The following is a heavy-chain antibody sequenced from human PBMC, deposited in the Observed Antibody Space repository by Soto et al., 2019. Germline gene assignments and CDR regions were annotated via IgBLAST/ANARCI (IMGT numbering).Heavy chain of an antibody. CDR1: GFTFSSYG. D-gene: IGHD3-16*01. CDR2: ISYDGSNK. V-gene: IGHV3-30*18. Sequence: GGSLRLSCAASGFTFSSYGMHWVRQATGKGLEWVAVISYDGSNKYYADSVKGRFTISRDNSKNTLYLQMNSLRAEDTAVYYCAKTLGDGGYYYYYGMDVWGQGTTVTVSS. J-gene: IGHJ6*02. CDR3: AKTLGDGGYYYYYGMDV.